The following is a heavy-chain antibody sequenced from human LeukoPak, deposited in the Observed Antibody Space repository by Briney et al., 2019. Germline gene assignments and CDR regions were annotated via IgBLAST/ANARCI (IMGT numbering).Heavy chain of an antibody. CDR3: ARDSGYNAFDY. CDR1: GFTFSNYT. CDR2: ISSRSTTI. D-gene: IGHD5-12*01. J-gene: IGHJ4*02. V-gene: IGHV3-48*01. Sequence: GGSLRLSCAASGFTFSNYTMSWVRQAPGKGLEWVSYISSRSTTISYADSVRGRFTISRDNAKNSLYLQMNSLRAEDTAMYYCARDSGYNAFDYWGQGTLVTVSS.